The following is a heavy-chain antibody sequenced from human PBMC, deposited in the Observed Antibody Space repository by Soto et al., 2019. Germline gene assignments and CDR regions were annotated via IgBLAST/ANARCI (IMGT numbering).Heavy chain of an antibody. V-gene: IGHV1-2*04. CDR1: GYTFTGFH. J-gene: IGHJ5*02. CDR3: ARTPTP. Sequence: GASVKVSCKASGYTFTGFHIHWVRQAPGQGLEWMGWINPNGGGRNYAQKFQGWVTMTRDTSISTAYMELSRLKSDDTAVYYCARTPTPWGQGTLVTVSS. CDR2: INPNGGGR. D-gene: IGHD1-26*01.